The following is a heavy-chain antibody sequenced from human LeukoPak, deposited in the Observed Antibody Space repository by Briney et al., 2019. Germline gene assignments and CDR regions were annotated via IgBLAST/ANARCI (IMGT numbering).Heavy chain of an antibody. CDR3: AKESWNHYYDYGMDV. Sequence: SETLSLTRTVSGGSISNYYWSWIRQPPGKGLEWIGHIDDTGSTNYNPSLKSRVTTSVDTSKIQFSLKLNSVTAADTAVYYCAKESWNHYYDYGMDVWGQGTTVTVSS. D-gene: IGHD1-1*01. J-gene: IGHJ6*02. V-gene: IGHV4-59*01. CDR2: IDDTGST. CDR1: GGSISNYY.